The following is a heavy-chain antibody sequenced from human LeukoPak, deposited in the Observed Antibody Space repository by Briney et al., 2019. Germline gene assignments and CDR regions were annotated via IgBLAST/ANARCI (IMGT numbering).Heavy chain of an antibody. CDR2: ISSSSSYI. V-gene: IGHV3-21*01. CDR1: GFTFSSYS. Sequence: GGSLRLSCAASGFTFSSYSMNWVRQAPGKGLEWVSSISSSSSYIYYADSVKGRFTISRDNAKNSLYLQMNSLRAEDTAVYYCASSSVRGSGSIEDYRGQGTLVTVSS. CDR3: ASSSVRGSGSIEDY. D-gene: IGHD3-10*01. J-gene: IGHJ4*02.